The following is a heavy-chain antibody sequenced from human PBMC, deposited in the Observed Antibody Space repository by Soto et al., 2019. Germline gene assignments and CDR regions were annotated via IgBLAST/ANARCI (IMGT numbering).Heavy chain of an antibody. CDR1: GGSISSSNW. Sequence: SETLSLTCAVSGGSISSSNWWSWVRQPPGKGLEWIGEIYHSGSTNYNPSLKSLVTISVDKSKNQFSLKLSSVTAAHTAVYYCARLIFGVVTINPGWFDPWRQGTLVNVSS. J-gene: IGHJ5*02. CDR2: IYHSGST. CDR3: ARLIFGVVTINPGWFDP. V-gene: IGHV4-4*02. D-gene: IGHD3-3*01.